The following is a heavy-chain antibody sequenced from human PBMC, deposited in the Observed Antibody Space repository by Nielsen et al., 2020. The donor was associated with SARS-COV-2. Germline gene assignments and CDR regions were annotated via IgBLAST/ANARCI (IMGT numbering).Heavy chain of an antibody. J-gene: IGHJ6*02. Sequence: GSLRLSCTVSGGSISSYYWSWIRQPPGKGLEWIGYIYYSGSTNYNPSLKSRVTISVDTSKNQFSLKLSSVTAADTAVYYCARVMYSSGSYYYYYYGMDVWGQGTTVTVSS. D-gene: IGHD6-19*01. CDR2: IYYSGST. V-gene: IGHV4-59*01. CDR3: ARVMYSSGSYYYYYYGMDV. CDR1: GGSISSYY.